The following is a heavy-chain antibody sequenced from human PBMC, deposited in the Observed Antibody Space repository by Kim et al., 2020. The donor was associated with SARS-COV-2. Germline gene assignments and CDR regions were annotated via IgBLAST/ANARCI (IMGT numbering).Heavy chain of an antibody. V-gene: IGHV3-23*03. D-gene: IGHD3-10*01. Sequence: ADSLKGRFTISRDNSKNTLYLQRNSLRAEDTAVYYCARNPPAMVRGVVDYWGQGTLVTVSS. CDR3: ARNPPAMVRGVVDY. J-gene: IGHJ4*02.